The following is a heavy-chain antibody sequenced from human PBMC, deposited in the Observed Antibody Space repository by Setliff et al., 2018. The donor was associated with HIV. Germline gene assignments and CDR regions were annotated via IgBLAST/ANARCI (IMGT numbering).Heavy chain of an antibody. V-gene: IGHV4-34*01. D-gene: IGHD3-3*01. CDR2: INHSGST. Sequence: PSETLSLTCAVYGGSFSGYYWSWIRQPPGKGLEWIGEINHSGSTNYNPSLKSRVTISVDTSKNQFSLKLYSVTAADTAVYYCARAFNYNFWSGQPDYFDYWGQGTLVTVSS. J-gene: IGHJ4*02. CDR1: GGSFSGYY. CDR3: ARAFNYNFWSGQPDYFDY.